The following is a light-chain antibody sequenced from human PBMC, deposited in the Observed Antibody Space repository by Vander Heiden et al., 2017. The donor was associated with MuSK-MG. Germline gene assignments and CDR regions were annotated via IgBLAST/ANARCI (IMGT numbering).Light chain of an antibody. V-gene: IGLV1-40*01. Sequence: QSVLTQPPSVSGAPGQRVTISCTGSSSNIGAGYDVHWYQQLPGTANLLIYGNSNRPSGVPDRFSGSKSGTSASLAITGLQAEDEADYYCQSYDSSLSGSYVFGTGTKVTVL. J-gene: IGLJ1*01. CDR1: SSNIGAGYD. CDR3: QSYDSSLSGSYV. CDR2: GNS.